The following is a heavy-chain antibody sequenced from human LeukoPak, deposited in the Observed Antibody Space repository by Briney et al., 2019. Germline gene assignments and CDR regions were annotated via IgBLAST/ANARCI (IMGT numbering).Heavy chain of an antibody. J-gene: IGHJ4*02. CDR1: GYSISSGYY. V-gene: IGHV4-38-2*02. Sequence: SETLSLTCTVSGYSISSGYYWGWIRQPPGKGLEWIGSIYHSGSTYYNPSLKSRVTISVDTSKNQFSLKLSSVTAADTAVYYCARGRGDYVAYWGQGTLVTVSS. CDR3: ARGRGDYVAY. CDR2: IYHSGST.